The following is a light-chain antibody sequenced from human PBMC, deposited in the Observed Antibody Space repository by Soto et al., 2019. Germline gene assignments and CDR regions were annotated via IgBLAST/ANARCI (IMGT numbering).Light chain of an antibody. CDR3: QQFGFT. V-gene: IGKV1-13*02. CDR2: DAS. J-gene: IGKJ3*01. Sequence: AIQLTQSPSSLSASVGDRVTITCRASQGISSALAWYQQKPGKAPKLLIYDASSLESGVPSRFSGSGSGTDFTLTLSSLQPEDFATYYCQQFGFTFGPGTKVDIK. CDR1: QGISSA.